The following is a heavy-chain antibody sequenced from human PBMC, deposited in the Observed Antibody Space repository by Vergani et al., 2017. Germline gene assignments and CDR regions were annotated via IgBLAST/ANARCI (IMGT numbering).Heavy chain of an antibody. Sequence: QVQLVESGGGLVKPGGSLRLSCAASGFTFSDYYMSWIRQAPGKGLDWVSYISSSGSTISYADSVKGRFTISRDNAKNSLYLQMNILRAEDTAVYYCARDVMEQQLMIYYYYMDVWGKGTTVTVSS. J-gene: IGHJ6*03. V-gene: IGHV3-11*01. CDR3: ARDVMEQQLMIYYYYMDV. CDR1: GFTFSDYY. CDR2: ISSSGSTI. D-gene: IGHD6-13*01.